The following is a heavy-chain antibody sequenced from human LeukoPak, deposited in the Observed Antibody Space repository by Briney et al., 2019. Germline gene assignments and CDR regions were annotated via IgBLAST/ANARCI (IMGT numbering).Heavy chain of an antibody. Sequence: GGSLRLSCAASGFAFSDYYMTWIRQAPGKGLEWVSYISSGSTYTNYGDAVKGRFVISRDNAKNSLYLQMNSLRAEDTAVYYCARVSSSSTNYFDSWGQGTLVTVSS. CDR3: ARVSSSSTNYFDS. CDR1: GFAFSDYY. D-gene: IGHD6-19*01. J-gene: IGHJ4*02. V-gene: IGHV3-11*06. CDR2: ISSGSTYT.